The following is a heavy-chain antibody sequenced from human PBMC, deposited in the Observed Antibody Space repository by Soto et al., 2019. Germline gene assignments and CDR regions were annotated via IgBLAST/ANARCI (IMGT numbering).Heavy chain of an antibody. V-gene: IGHV3-23*01. CDR2: FTGGGRT. CDR1: GFTFSTYA. Sequence: GGSLRLSCAASGFTFSTYAMGWVRQAPGKGLEWVSTFTGGGRTFYADFVKGRFTISRDNSKNTSYLQMNSLRADDTAVYYCAKGNQGSDWGQGTLVTVSS. J-gene: IGHJ4*02. CDR3: AKGNQGSD.